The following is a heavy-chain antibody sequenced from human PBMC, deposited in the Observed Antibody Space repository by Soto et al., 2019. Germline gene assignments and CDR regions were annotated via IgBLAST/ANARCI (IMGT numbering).Heavy chain of an antibody. V-gene: IGHV3-21*01. CDR1: GFTFSSYS. CDR3: ARVREPHYDGSGSPPAHWYFDL. J-gene: IGHJ2*01. CDR2: ISSSSSYI. Sequence: EVQLVESGGGLVKPGGSLRLSCAASGFTFSSYSMNWVRQAPGKGLEWVSSISSSSSYIYYADSVKGRFTISRDNAKNSLYLQMNSLRAEDTAVYYCARVREPHYDGSGSPPAHWYFDLWGRGTLVTVSS. D-gene: IGHD3-10*01.